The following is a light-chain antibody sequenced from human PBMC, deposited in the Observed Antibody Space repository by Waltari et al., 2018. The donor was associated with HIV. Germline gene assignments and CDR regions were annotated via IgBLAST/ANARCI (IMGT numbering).Light chain of an antibody. Sequence: QSVLTQPPSVSAAPGQKVTISCSGNSSNIANNYVSWYHQLPGTAPKLLIYDKNNRPSGIPHRFSCSKSGASATLGITGLQTGDEADYYCGTWESSLSAEVFGTGTKVTVL. V-gene: IGLV1-51*01. J-gene: IGLJ1*01. CDR3: GTWESSLSAEV. CDR2: DKN. CDR1: SSNIANNY.